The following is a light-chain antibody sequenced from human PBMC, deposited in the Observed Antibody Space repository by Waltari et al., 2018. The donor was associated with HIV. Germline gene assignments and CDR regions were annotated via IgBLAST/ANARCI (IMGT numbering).Light chain of an antibody. Sequence: QTVVTQEPAFSLSPGGTMKLTGGLRSGSVSNSCYPSRYQQTPGQAPRALIDSTNTCSSRVPVRCSGSVHANNAALTMPGAQADEESDYYGVLYMGSGLWVFGGGTKLTVL. CDR1: SGSVSNSCY. CDR2: STN. CDR3: VLYMGSGLWV. J-gene: IGLJ3*02. V-gene: IGLV8-61*01.